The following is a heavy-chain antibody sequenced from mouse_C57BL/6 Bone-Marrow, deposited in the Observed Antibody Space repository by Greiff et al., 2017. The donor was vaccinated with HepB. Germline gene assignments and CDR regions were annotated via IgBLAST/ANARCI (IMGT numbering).Heavy chain of an antibody. CDR3: AGIYYYGSSLFDY. V-gene: IGHV1-82*01. J-gene: IGHJ2*01. D-gene: IGHD1-1*01. Sequence: VQLKESGPELVKPGASVKISCKASGYAFSSSWMNWVKQRPGKGLEWIGRIYPGDGDTNYNGKFKGKATLTADKSSSTAYMQLSSLTSEDSAVYFCAGIYYYGSSLFDYWGQGTTLTVSS. CDR1: GYAFSSSW. CDR2: IYPGDGDT.